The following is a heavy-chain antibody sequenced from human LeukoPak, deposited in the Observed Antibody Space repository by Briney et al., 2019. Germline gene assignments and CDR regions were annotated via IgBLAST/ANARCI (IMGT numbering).Heavy chain of an antibody. V-gene: IGHV3-53*01. CDR3: ARDSDSGYGPFAS. J-gene: IGHJ4*02. Sequence: GGSLRLSCAAPGFTVSNNYMSWVRQAPGKGLEWVSVIHSGGTTNYADSVQGRFTISRDNSKTTVYLHMNSLRAEDTAVYYCARDSDSGYGPFASWGQGTLVTVSS. CDR1: GFTVSNNY. CDR2: IHSGGTT. D-gene: IGHD5-12*01.